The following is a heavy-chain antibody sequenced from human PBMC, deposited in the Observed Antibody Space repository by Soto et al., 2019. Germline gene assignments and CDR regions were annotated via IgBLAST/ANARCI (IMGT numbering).Heavy chain of an antibody. CDR1: GFTFDDYA. CDR3: AKEGSSSSWFDP. J-gene: IGHJ5*02. Sequence: GGSLRLSCAASGFTFDDYAMHWVRQAPGKGLEWVSGISWNSGSIGYADSVKGRFTISRDNAKNSLYLQMNSLRAEDTALYYCAKEGSSSSWFDPWGQGTLVTVSS. D-gene: IGHD6-6*01. CDR2: ISWNSGSI. V-gene: IGHV3-9*01.